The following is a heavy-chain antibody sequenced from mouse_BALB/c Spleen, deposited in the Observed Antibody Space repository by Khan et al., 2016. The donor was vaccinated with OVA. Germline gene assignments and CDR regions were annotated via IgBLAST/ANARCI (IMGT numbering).Heavy chain of an antibody. CDR1: GYSITSDYA. J-gene: IGHJ2*01. Sequence: EVQLQESGPGLVKPSQSLSLTCTVTGYSITSDYAWNWIRQFPGNKLEWMGYISYSGNTKYNPSLKSRISITRDTSKNQFFLQLNFVTIEDTAKYYCARIKGGEFDYWGQGTTLTVSS. CDR2: ISYSGNT. V-gene: IGHV3-2*02. CDR3: ARIKGGEFDY.